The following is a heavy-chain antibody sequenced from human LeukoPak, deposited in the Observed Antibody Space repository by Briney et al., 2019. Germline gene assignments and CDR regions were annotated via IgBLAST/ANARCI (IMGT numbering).Heavy chain of an antibody. J-gene: IGHJ4*02. CDR3: ARGSTALGY. V-gene: IGHV1-8*02. CDR1: GYTFTGYY. D-gene: IGHD5-18*01. Sequence: ASVKVSCKASGYTFTGYYMHWVRQAPGQGLEWMGWMNPNSGNTGYAQKFQGRVTMTRNTSISTAYMELSSLRSEDTAVYYCARGSTALGYWGQGTLVTVSS. CDR2: MNPNSGNT.